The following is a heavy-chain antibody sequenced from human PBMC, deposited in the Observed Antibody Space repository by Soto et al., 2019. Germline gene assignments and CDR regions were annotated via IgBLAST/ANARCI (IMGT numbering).Heavy chain of an antibody. V-gene: IGHV4-31*03. J-gene: IGHJ4*02. D-gene: IGHD2-15*01. CDR2: IYYSGST. CDR3: ARSGGLGYCSGGSCYSIDFDY. CDR1: GGSISSGGYY. Sequence: TVSLTCTVSGGSISSGGYYWSWIRQHPGKGLEWIGYIYYSGSTYYNPSLKSRVTISVDTSKNQFSLKLSSVTAADTAVYYCARSGGLGYCSGGSCYSIDFDYWGQGTLVTVSS.